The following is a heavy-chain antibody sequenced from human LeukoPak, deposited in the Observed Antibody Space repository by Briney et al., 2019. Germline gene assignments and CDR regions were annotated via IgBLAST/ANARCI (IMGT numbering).Heavy chain of an antibody. CDR1: GGSISSSSYY. J-gene: IGHJ4*02. D-gene: IGHD4-17*01. V-gene: IGHV4-39*07. CDR3: ARLATVTFYYFDY. Sequence: SETLSLTCTVSGGSISSSSYYWGWIRQPPGKGLEWIGSIYYSGSTYYNPSLKSRVTISVDTSKNQFSLKLSSGTAADTAVYYCARLATVTFYYFDYWGQGTLVTVSS. CDR2: IYYSGST.